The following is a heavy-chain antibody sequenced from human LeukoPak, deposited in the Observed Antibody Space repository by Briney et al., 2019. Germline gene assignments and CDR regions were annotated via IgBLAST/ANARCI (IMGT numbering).Heavy chain of an antibody. CDR2: ISGSGGST. Sequence: GGSLRLSCAASGFTFSSYAMSWVRQAPGKGLEWVSAISGSGGSTYYADSVKGRFTISRDNSKNTLYLQMNSLRAEDTAVYYCAKDTGNRYCSGGSCYRLYNWFDPWGQGTLVTVSS. V-gene: IGHV3-23*01. D-gene: IGHD2-15*01. CDR1: GFTFSSYA. J-gene: IGHJ5*02. CDR3: AKDTGNRYCSGGSCYRLYNWFDP.